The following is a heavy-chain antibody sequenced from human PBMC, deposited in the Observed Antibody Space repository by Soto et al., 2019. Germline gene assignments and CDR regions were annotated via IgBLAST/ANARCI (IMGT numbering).Heavy chain of an antibody. CDR2: IYYSGST. Sequence: PSETLSLTCTVSGGSISSSSYYWGWIRQPPGKGLEWIGSIYYSGSTYYNPSLKSRVTISVDTSKNQLSLKLSSVTAADTAVYYCARHIRRGGVRGANAPAYFDYWGQGTLVTVSS. CDR3: ARHIRRGGVRGANAPAYFDY. CDR1: GGSISSSSYY. J-gene: IGHJ4*02. V-gene: IGHV4-39*01. D-gene: IGHD3-10*01.